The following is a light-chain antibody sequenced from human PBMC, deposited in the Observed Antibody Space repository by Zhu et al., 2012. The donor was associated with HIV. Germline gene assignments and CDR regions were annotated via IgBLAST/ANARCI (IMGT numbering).Light chain of an antibody. J-gene: IGKJ1*01. V-gene: IGKV3-20*01. CDR2: GAS. CDR1: QSVTSTY. Sequence: EIVLTQSPGTLSLSPGERATLSCRASQSVTSTYFAWYKQKPGQAPRLLIYGASSRATGIPDRFSGSGSGTDFTLTISRLEPEDFAVYYCQHYGSSPWTFGQGTKVEIK. CDR3: QHYGSSPWT.